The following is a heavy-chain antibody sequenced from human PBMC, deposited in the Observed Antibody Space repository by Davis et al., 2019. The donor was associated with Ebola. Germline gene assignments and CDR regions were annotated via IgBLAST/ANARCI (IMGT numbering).Heavy chain of an antibody. D-gene: IGHD3-3*01. Sequence: GGSLRLSCAASGFTFSSYAMSWVRQAPGKGLEWVSAISGSGGSTYYADSVKGRFTISRDNSKNTLYLQMNSLRAEDTAVYYCARSGLSFGVVKYHYGMDVWGKGTTVTVFS. CDR1: GFTFSSYA. CDR3: ARSGLSFGVVKYHYGMDV. V-gene: IGHV3-23*01. J-gene: IGHJ6*04. CDR2: ISGSGGST.